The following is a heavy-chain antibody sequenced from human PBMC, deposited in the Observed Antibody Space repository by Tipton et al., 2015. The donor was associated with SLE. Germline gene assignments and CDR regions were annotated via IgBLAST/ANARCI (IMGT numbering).Heavy chain of an antibody. CDR1: GGSISSYY. J-gene: IGHJ4*02. V-gene: IGHV4-59*01. Sequence: TLSLTCTVSGGSISSYYWSWIRQPPGKGLEWIGYIYYSGSTNYNPSLKSRVTMSVDTSKNQFSLKLSSVTAADTAVYYCARDLAARGGHYFDYWGQGTLVTVSS. CDR2: IYYSGST. CDR3: ARDLAARGGHYFDY. D-gene: IGHD6-6*01.